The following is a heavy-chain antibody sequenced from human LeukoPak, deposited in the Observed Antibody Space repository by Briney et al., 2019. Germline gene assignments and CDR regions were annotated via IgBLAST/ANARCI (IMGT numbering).Heavy chain of an antibody. Sequence: GGSLRLSCAASGFTFSSYSMNWVRQAPGKGLEWVSSISSSSSYIYYADSVKGRFTISRDNAKNSLYLQMNSLRAEDTAVYYCARSEGTAAFYNLNWGQGTLVTVSS. CDR1: GFTFSSYS. D-gene: IGHD5-24*01. V-gene: IGHV3-21*01. CDR2: ISSSSSYI. CDR3: ARSEGTAAFYNLN. J-gene: IGHJ4*02.